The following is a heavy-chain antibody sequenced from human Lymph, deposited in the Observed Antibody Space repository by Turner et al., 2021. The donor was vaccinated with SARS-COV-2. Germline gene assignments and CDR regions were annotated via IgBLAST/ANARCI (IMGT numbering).Heavy chain of an antibody. Sequence: QVQLVESGGGVVQPWRSLRLSCAASGFTFNNYPMHWVRQAPGKGLEWVAVISYEGSNKYYADSVKGRFTISRDNSKNTLYLQMNSLRAEDTAVYYCARDSSGSGTLDYWGQGTLVTVSS. CDR1: GFTFNNYP. CDR2: ISYEGSNK. J-gene: IGHJ4*02. CDR3: ARDSSGSGTLDY. V-gene: IGHV3-30-3*01. D-gene: IGHD3-10*01.